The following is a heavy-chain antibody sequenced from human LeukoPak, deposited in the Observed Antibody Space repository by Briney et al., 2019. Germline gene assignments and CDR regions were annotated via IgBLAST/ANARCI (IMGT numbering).Heavy chain of an antibody. CDR2: ISGSGGST. Sequence: GGTLRLSCAASGFTFSSYGMSWVRRAPGKGLEWVSAISGSGGSTYYADSVKGRFTISRDNSKNALYLQMNSLRAEDTAVYYCAKEIWPTVTTPGHTHFDYWGQGTLVTVSS. D-gene: IGHD4-17*01. CDR3: AKEIWPTVTTPGHTHFDY. J-gene: IGHJ4*02. CDR1: GFTFSSYG. V-gene: IGHV3-23*01.